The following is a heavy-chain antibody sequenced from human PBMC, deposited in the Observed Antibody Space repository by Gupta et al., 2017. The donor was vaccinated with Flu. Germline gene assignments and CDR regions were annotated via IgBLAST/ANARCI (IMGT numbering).Heavy chain of an antibody. D-gene: IGHD3-10*01. CDR2: SSGSGGST. CDR1: GFTFSSCA. Sequence: EVQLLESGGGLVQPGGSLRLPCAASGFTFSSCAMSWVRQAAGEGLEWVSASSGSGGSTYYADSVKGRFTISRDNSKNTLYLQMNSLRAEDTAVYYCAKRRYGSGSYYMDVWGKGTTVTVSS. CDR3: AKRRYGSGSYYMDV. V-gene: IGHV3-23*01. J-gene: IGHJ6*03.